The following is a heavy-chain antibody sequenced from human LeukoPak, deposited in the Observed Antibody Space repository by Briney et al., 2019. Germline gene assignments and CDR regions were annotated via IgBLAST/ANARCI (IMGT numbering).Heavy chain of an antibody. CDR2: INHSGST. V-gene: IGHV4-34*01. D-gene: IGHD6-19*01. CDR3: ARGRRPIPADDAFDI. J-gene: IGHJ3*02. CDR1: GGSFSGYY. Sequence: SETLSLTCAVYGGSFSGYYWSWIRQPPGKGLEWIGEINHSGSTNYNPSLKSRVTISVDTSKNQFSLKLSSVTAADTAVYYCARGRRPIPADDAFDIWGRGTMVTVSS.